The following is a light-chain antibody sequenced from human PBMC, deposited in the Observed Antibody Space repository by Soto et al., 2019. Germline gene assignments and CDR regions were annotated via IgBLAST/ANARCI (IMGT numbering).Light chain of an antibody. CDR3: QQYKFFWT. J-gene: IGKJ1*01. V-gene: IGKV1-5*03. CDR2: KAS. CDR1: QTASHW. Sequence: DIQMTQSPSTLAASVGDRVTITCRASQTASHWLAWYQQKPGKVPKLLIYKASSLESGVPSRFSGSGFGTEFTLTITNLQPDDFATYYCQQYKFFWTFGQGTKVE.